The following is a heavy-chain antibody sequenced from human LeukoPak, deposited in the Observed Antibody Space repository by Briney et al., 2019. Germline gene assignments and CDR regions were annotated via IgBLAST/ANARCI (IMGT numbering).Heavy chain of an antibody. Sequence: GGSLRLSCAASGVTFSSYEMNWVRQAPGKGLEWVSYISSSGSTIYYADSVKGRFPISRDNAKNSLYLPMNSMRAEDTAVYYCARDLGFGELLSDYYYYYGMDVWGKGTTVTVSS. D-gene: IGHD3-10*01. J-gene: IGHJ6*04. CDR2: ISSSGSTI. CDR1: GVTFSSYE. CDR3: ARDLGFGELLSDYYYYYGMDV. V-gene: IGHV3-48*03.